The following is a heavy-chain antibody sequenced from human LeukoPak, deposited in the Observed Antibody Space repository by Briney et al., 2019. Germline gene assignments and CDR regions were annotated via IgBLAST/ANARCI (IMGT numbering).Heavy chain of an antibody. CDR3: AKGGWLEY. Sequence: GGSQRLSCAASGFTFSTNDMSWVRQPPGRGVEWVSVISGIGGTTYYAAFVKGRFTSSRDNSKNALYLQRNSLRAEDAAVYYWAKGGWLEYWGQGTLVTVSS. CDR1: GFTFSTND. V-gene: IGHV3-23*01. CDR2: ISGIGGTT. J-gene: IGHJ4*02. D-gene: IGHD6-19*01.